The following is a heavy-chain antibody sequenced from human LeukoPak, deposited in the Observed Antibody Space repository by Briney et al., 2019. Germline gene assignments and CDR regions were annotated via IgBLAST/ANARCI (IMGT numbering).Heavy chain of an antibody. D-gene: IGHD5-18*01. CDR1: GFTVSRNY. CDR2: IRGKTDGGTT. V-gene: IGHV3-15*01. CDR3: TTEMDTAIYY. Sequence: NTGGSLRLSCAASGFTVSRNYMTWVRQAPGKGLEWVGRIRGKTDGGTTDYAAPVKGRFTISRDDSKNTLYLQMNSLRTEDTAVYYCTTEMDTAIYYWGQGTLVTVSS. J-gene: IGHJ4*02.